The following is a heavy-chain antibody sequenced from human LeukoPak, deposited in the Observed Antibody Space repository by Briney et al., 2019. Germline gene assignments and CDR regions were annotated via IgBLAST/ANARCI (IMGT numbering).Heavy chain of an antibody. CDR2: ISAYNGNT. D-gene: IGHD3-10*01. CDR1: GYTFTSYD. V-gene: IGHV1-18*01. J-gene: IGHJ4*02. Sequence: ASVKVSCKASGYTFTSYDISWVRQAPGQGLEWMGWISAYNGNTNYAQKLQGRVTMTTDTSTSTAYMELRSLRSDDTAVYYCARDHYYGSGSYYGYWGQGTLVTVSS. CDR3: ARDHYYGSGSYYGY.